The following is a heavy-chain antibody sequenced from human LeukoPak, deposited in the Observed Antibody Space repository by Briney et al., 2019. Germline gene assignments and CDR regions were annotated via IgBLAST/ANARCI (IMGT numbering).Heavy chain of an antibody. CDR3: ARGKGVVPAANYYYMDV. CDR2: ISSSSSYI. Sequence: GGSLRLSCAASGFTFSSYSMNWVRQAPGKGLEWVSSISSSSSYIYYADSVKGRFTISRDNAKNSLYLQMNSLRAEDTAVYYCARGKGVVPAANYYYMDVWGKGPRSPSP. J-gene: IGHJ6*03. D-gene: IGHD2-2*01. CDR1: GFTFSSYS. V-gene: IGHV3-21*06.